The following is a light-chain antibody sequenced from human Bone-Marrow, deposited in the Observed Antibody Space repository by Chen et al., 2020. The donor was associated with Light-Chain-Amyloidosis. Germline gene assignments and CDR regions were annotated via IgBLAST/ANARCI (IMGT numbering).Light chain of an antibody. CDR2: GAS. CDR1: QSVRSSY. J-gene: IGKJ2*01. V-gene: IGKV3-20*01. Sequence: EIVLTPSPCPLPFSPGQRATLSCRASQSVRSSYLAWYQQRPGQAPRLLIYGASSRATGIPDRFSGSGSGTDFTLTISRLEPEDFAVYYCQQYGSSPTLGQGTKLEI. CDR3: QQYGSSPT.